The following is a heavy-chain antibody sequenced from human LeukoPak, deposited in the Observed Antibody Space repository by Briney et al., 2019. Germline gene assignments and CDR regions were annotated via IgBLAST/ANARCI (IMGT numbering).Heavy chain of an antibody. V-gene: IGHV3-64D*06. J-gene: IGHJ4*02. Sequence: PGGSLRLSCSASVFTFSSYAIHRVRQAPGKGLEYVSAISSNGGSTYHADAVRGRFTISRDNPKNTLYLQMSSLRAEDTAVYYCVKGPCTSSSCFLDYWGQGTLVTVSS. CDR1: VFTFSSYA. CDR3: VKGPCTSSSCFLDY. D-gene: IGHD3-22*01. CDR2: ISSNGGST.